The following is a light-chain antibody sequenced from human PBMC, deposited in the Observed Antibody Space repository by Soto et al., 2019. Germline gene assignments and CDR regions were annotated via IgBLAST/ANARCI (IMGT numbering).Light chain of an antibody. V-gene: IGLV2-14*01. CDR3: SSYTSSSTVV. CDR2: DVS. CDR1: SSDVGGYNY. J-gene: IGLJ2*01. Sequence: QSALTQPASVSGSPGQSITISCTGTSSDVGGYNYVSWYQQHPGKAPKLMIYDVSNRPSGVSNRFSGSKSGNTASLTSSGLQAEVEADYYCSSYTSSSTVVFGGGTKLTVL.